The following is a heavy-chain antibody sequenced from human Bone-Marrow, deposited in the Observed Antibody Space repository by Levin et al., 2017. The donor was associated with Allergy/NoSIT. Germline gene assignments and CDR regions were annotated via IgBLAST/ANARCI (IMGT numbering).Heavy chain of an antibody. J-gene: IGHJ4*02. CDR1: GFTFSSYG. CDR2: ISYDGSNK. CDR3: AKGDSSGWYDRVKPRSVSIMPFDY. Sequence: GGSLRLSCAASGFTFSSYGMHWVRQAPGKGLEWVAVISYDGSNKYYADSVKGRFTISRDNSKNTLYLQMNSLRAEDTAVYYCAKGDSSGWYDRVKPRSVSIMPFDYWGQGTLVTVSS. V-gene: IGHV3-30*18. D-gene: IGHD6-19*01.